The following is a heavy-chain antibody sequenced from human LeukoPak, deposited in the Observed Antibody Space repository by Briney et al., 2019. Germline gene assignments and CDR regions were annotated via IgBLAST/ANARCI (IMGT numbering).Heavy chain of an antibody. Sequence: PSETLSLTCTVSGGSISTYYWSWIRQPPGQGLEWIGYIYYSDSTNYNPSLKSRVTISVDTSKNQFSLKLTSVTAADTAFYYCARGGYSGYDLDYWGQGTLVTVSS. D-gene: IGHD5-12*01. V-gene: IGHV4-59*01. J-gene: IGHJ4*02. CDR3: ARGGYSGYDLDY. CDR1: GGSISTYY. CDR2: IYYSDST.